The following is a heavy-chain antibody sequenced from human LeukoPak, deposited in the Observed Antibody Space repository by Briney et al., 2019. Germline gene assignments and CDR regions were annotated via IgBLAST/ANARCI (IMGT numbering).Heavy chain of an antibody. CDR1: GGSISSYY. Sequence: SETLSLTCTVSGGSISSYYWSWIRQPPGKGLEWIGYIYHSGSTYYNPSLKSRVTISVDRSKNQFSLKLSSVTAADTAVYYCARARIAAAESLFDYWGQGTLVTVSS. D-gene: IGHD6-13*01. J-gene: IGHJ4*02. V-gene: IGHV4-59*12. CDR3: ARARIAAAESLFDY. CDR2: IYHSGST.